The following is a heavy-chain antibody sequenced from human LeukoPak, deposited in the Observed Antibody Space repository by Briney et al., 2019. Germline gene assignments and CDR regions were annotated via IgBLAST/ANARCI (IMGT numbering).Heavy chain of an antibody. V-gene: IGHV4-34*01. CDR1: GGSFSGYY. CDR2: INHSGST. Sequence: PSETLSLTCAVYGGSFSGYYWSWIRQPPGKGLEWIGEINHSGSTNYNPSLKRRVTISVDTSKNQFSLKLSSVTAADTAVYYCARGPHYDILTGYYGRLNYFDYWGQGTLVTVSS. CDR3: ARGPHYDILTGYYGRLNYFDY. D-gene: IGHD3-9*01. J-gene: IGHJ4*02.